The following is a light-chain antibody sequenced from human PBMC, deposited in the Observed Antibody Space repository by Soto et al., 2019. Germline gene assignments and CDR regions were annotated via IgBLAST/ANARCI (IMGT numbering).Light chain of an antibody. Sequence: QSALTQPPSASGSPGQSVTISCIGTSSDVGGYNYVSWYQQHPGKAPKLMIYEVSKRPSGVPDRFSGSKSGNTAYLTVSGLQAEDEADYYCISYAASNNLGVFGGGTKLTVL. J-gene: IGLJ2*01. V-gene: IGLV2-8*01. CDR1: SSDVGGYNY. CDR2: EVS. CDR3: ISYAASNNLGV.